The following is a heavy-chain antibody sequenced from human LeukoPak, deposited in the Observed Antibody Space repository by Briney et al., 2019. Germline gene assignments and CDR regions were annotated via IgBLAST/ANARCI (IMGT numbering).Heavy chain of an antibody. CDR2: IYHSGST. D-gene: IGHD4-11*01. V-gene: IGHV4-38-2*02. CDR1: GYSISSGYY. CDR3: ARDYGHYGNYGGFDY. Sequence: SETLSLTCTVSGYSISSGYYWGWIRQPPGKGLEWIGSIYHSGSTYYNPSLKSRVTISVDTSKNQFSLKLSSVTAADTAVYFCARDYGHYGNYGGFDYWGHGTLVTVSS. J-gene: IGHJ4*01.